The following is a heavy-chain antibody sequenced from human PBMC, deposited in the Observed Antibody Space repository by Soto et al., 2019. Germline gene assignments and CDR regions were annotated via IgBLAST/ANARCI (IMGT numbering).Heavy chain of an antibody. CDR1: VGSISSINW. D-gene: IGHD3-22*01. Sequence: SETLSLTCAVSVGSISSINWWSWVRQPPGKGLEWIGEIYHSGSTNYNPSLKSRVTISVDKSRNQFSLKLSSVTAADTAVYYCARSPDSSGYYPRWYYYGMYVWGQGTTVTVS. V-gene: IGHV4-4*02. J-gene: IGHJ6*02. CDR2: IYHSGST. CDR3: ARSPDSSGYYPRWYYYGMYV.